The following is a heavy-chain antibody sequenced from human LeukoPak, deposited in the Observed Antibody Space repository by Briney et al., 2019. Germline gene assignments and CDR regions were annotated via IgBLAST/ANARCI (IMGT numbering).Heavy chain of an antibody. CDR1: GFTFSSYG. CDR3: AKDPQDYYYGSGRYY. CDR2: IRYDGSNK. D-gene: IGHD3-10*01. J-gene: IGHJ4*02. V-gene: IGHV3-30*02. Sequence: PGGSLRLSCAASGFTFSSYGMHWVRQAPGKGLEWVAFIRYDGSNKYYADSVKGRFTISRDNSKNTLYLQMNSLRAEDTAVYYCAKDPQDYYYGSGRYYWGQGTLVTVSS.